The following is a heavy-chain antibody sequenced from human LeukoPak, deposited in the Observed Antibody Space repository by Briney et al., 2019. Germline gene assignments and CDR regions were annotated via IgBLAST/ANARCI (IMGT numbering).Heavy chain of an antibody. CDR1: GGSFSGYY. V-gene: IGHV4-34*01. J-gene: IGHJ4*02. D-gene: IGHD6-13*01. Sequence: PSETLSLTCAVYGGSFSGYYWSWIRQPPGKGLEWIGEINHSGSTNYNPSLKSRVTISVDTSKNQFSLKLSSVTAADTAAYYCARGRGSSSWYGRDYWGQGTLVTVSS. CDR3: ARGRGSSSWYGRDY. CDR2: INHSGST.